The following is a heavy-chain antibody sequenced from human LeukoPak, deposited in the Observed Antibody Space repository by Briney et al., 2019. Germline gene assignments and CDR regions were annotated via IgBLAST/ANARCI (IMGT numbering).Heavy chain of an antibody. CDR3: ARDEYTYGSRTHPYFFDY. J-gene: IGHJ4*02. CDR2: IYYSGST. V-gene: IGHV4-59*12. Sequence: ASETLSLTCTVSGVSISNYYWSWIRQPPGKGLEWIGYIYYSGSTNYNPSLKSRVTISVDTSKNQFSLKLSSVTAADTALYYCARDEYTYGSRTHPYFFDYWGQGTLVTVSS. CDR1: GVSISNYY. D-gene: IGHD5-18*01.